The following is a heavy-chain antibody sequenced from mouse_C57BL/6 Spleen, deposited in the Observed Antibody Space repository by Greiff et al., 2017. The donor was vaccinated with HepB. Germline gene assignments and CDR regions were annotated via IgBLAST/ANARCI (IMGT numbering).Heavy chain of an antibody. V-gene: IGHV3-6*01. J-gene: IGHJ3*01. Sequence: ESGPGLVKPSQSLSLTCSVTGYSITSGYYWNWIRQFPGNKLEWMGYISYDGSNNYNPSLKNRISITRDTSKNQFFLKLNSVTTEDTATYYCARGIYYDYGAWFAYWGQGTLVTVSA. CDR3: ARGIYYDYGAWFAY. D-gene: IGHD2-4*01. CDR1: GYSITSGYY. CDR2: ISYDGSN.